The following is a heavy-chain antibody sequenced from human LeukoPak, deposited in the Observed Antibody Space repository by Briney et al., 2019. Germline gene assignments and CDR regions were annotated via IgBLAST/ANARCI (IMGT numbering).Heavy chain of an antibody. Sequence: PGGSLRLSCAASGFTFSRDGMHWVRKAPGKGLEWVAVISNDETNKYYTDSVKGRFTISRDNSKNMVYLQMNSLRVEDTAVYHCAKEGQRGSYGVYDDYHWGQGTLVTVSS. D-gene: IGHD5/OR15-5a*01. CDR1: GFTFSRDG. J-gene: IGHJ5*02. CDR2: ISNDETNK. CDR3: AKEGQRGSYGVYDDYH. V-gene: IGHV3-30*18.